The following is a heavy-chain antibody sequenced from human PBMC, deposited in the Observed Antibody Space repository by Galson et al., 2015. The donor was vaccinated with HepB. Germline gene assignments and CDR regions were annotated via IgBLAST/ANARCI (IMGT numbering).Heavy chain of an antibody. CDR1: GFIFGDYW. Sequence: SLRLSCAASGFIFGDYWMNWVRQAPGKGLEWVANIPQHENETHHVASVKGRFSISRDNVENSLFLQMDSLRVEDTAIYYCARAVYYGSGSDAFDIWGQGTMVTVSS. D-gene: IGHD3-10*01. CDR3: ARAVYYGSGSDAFDI. J-gene: IGHJ3*02. CDR2: IPQHENET. V-gene: IGHV3-7*02.